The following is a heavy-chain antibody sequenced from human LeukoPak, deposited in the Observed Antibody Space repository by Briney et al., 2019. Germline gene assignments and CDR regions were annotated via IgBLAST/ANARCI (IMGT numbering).Heavy chain of an antibody. J-gene: IGHJ5*02. Sequence: SETLSLTCTVSGASISSSSYHWGWIRQPPGKGLEWIGSIYYSGSTYYNPSLKSRVTISVDTSKNQFSLKLSSVTAADTAVYSCAMAGRGSSPNWFDPWGQGTLVTVSS. CDR2: IYYSGST. CDR3: AMAGRGSSPNWFDP. D-gene: IGHD6-6*01. V-gene: IGHV4-39*07. CDR1: GASISSSSYH.